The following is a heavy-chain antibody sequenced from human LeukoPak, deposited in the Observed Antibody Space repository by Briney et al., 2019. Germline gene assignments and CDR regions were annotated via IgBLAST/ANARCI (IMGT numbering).Heavy chain of an antibody. J-gene: IGHJ3*02. CDR1: GFTVSSNY. Sequence: GGSLRLSCAASGFTVSSNYMSWVRQAPGKGLEGVSGIYSGGSTYYADSVKGRFTISRDNSKNTLYLQMNSLGAEDTAVYYCARESYDSSGWEALVIWGQGTMVTVSS. CDR2: IYSGGST. D-gene: IGHD3-22*01. CDR3: ARESYDSSGWEALVI. V-gene: IGHV3-53*01.